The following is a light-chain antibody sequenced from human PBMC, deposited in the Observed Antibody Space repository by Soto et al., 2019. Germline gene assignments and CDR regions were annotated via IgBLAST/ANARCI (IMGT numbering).Light chain of an antibody. CDR2: ANT. CDR1: SSNIGAGFD. J-gene: IGLJ2*01. V-gene: IGLV1-40*01. CDR3: QSSDSSLSISHVV. Sequence: QSVLMQPPSVSGAPGQRVTISCTGSSSNIGAGFDVHWYQQLPGAAPKLLIYANTNRPSGVPDRFSGSKSATSASLAITGLQTGDEADYYCQSSDSSLSISHVVFGGGTKLTVL.